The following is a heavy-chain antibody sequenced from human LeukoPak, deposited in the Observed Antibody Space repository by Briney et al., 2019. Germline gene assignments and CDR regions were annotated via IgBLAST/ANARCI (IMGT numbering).Heavy chain of an antibody. V-gene: IGHV3-23*01. J-gene: IGHJ6*03. Sequence: GGSLRLSXAASGFTFSSYAMSWVRQAPGKGLEWVSAISGSGGSTYYADSVKGRFTISRDNSKNTLYLQMNSLRAEDTAVYYCAKGDGGSFYYYYMDVWGKGTTVTVSS. CDR1: GFTFSSYA. D-gene: IGHD4-23*01. CDR3: AKGDGGSFYYYYMDV. CDR2: ISGSGGST.